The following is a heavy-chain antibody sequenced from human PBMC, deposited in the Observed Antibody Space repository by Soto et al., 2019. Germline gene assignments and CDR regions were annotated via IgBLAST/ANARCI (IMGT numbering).Heavy chain of an antibody. CDR3: AQDTAPQVV. CDR1: GFTLSSYA. D-gene: IGHD5-18*01. V-gene: IGHV3-23*01. Sequence: EVQLLESGGGLVQPGGSLRLSCEASGFTLSSYAMSWVRQAPGKGLEWVSGINSAGRTFYEDSVTGRFTISRDNSKNTLYLQMDSLRAEDTAVYYCAQDTAPQVVWGQGTTVTVSS. CDR2: INSAGRT. J-gene: IGHJ6*02.